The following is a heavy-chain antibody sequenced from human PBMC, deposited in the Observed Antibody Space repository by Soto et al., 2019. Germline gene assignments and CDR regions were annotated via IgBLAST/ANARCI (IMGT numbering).Heavy chain of an antibody. CDR1: GFTFSTYW. CDR2: IGQDGSEK. CDR3: ARGQQQLLDLFDY. V-gene: IGHV3-7*05. Sequence: PGGSLRLSCAASGFTFSTYWMSWVRQAPGKGLEWVADIGQDGSEKYYVDSVKGRFTISRDNAKNSLYLQMNSLRAEDTAVYYCARGQQQLLDLFDYWGQGTLVTVSS. D-gene: IGHD6-13*01. J-gene: IGHJ4*02.